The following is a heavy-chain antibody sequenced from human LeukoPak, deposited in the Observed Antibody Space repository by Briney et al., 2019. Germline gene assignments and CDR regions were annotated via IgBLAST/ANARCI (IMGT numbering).Heavy chain of an antibody. D-gene: IGHD7-27*01. CDR3: ARDQGLGRYAFDI. Sequence: SQTLSLTCAISGDSVSTNSATWNWIRQSPSRGLEWLGRTYYRSKWYNDYAVSVKSRITISPDTSKNQFSLQLNSVTHEDTAVYYCARDQGLGRYAFDIWGQGTMATVSS. CDR1: GDSVSTNSAT. J-gene: IGHJ3*02. CDR2: TYYRSKWYN. V-gene: IGHV6-1*01.